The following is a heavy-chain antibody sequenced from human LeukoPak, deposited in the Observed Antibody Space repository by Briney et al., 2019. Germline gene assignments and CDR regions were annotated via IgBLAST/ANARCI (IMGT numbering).Heavy chain of an antibody. CDR1: GGSMSRYY. Sequence: SETLSLTCILCGGSMSRYYWSWIRHPPGEGLEGVGYFYYSGSTIYNPSLKSRVTISVDTSTNPLSLKVSSVTAAHTAFYSCTRHPSSSVLYYLDYWRRGTLVTVSS. CDR3: TRHPSSSVLYYLDY. J-gene: IGHJ4*02. D-gene: IGHD6-19*01. V-gene: IGHV4-59*08. CDR2: FYYSGST.